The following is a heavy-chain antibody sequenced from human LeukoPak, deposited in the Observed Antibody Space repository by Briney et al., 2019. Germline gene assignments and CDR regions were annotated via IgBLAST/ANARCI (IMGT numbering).Heavy chain of an antibody. CDR3: ARGYSSSWYDLYYFDY. CDR2: ISSRGSYI. CDR1: GFTSSNYN. Sequence: GGSLRLSGAASGFTSSNYNTNWVRQAPGKGLGWASSISSRGSYISYADSVKGRFAISADNAMNSLYLQMNSLRAEDTAVYYCARGYSSSWYDLYYFDYWGQGTLVTVSS. V-gene: IGHV3-21*01. D-gene: IGHD6-13*01. J-gene: IGHJ4*02.